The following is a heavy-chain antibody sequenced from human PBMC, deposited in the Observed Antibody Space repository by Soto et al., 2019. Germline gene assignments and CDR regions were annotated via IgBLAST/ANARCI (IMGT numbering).Heavy chain of an antibody. V-gene: IGHV1-69*06. CDR2: IIPMYDSA. CDR3: ATWRTYSGSYCFDY. J-gene: IGHJ4*02. Sequence: QVQLVQSGAELKKPGSSVNVSCAASGGTFKTYTINWVRQAPGQGLEWIGQIIPMYDSANYAQRFQGRVTISADTSTNIAYMELSGLRSEDTALYYCATWRTYSGSYCFDYWGQGTLVSVSS. D-gene: IGHD1-26*01. CDR1: GGTFKTYT.